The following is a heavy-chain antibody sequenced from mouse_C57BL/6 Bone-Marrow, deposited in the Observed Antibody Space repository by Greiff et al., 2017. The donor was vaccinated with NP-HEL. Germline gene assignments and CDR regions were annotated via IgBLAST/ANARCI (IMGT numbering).Heavy chain of an antibody. CDR2: INPNNGGT. Sequence: VQLKQSGPELVKPGASVKIPCKASGYTFTDYNMDWVKQSHGKSLEWIGDINPNNGGTIYNQKFKGKATLTVDKSSSTAYMELRSLTSEDTAVYYCAVFITTVVTFDVWGTGTTVTVSS. V-gene: IGHV1-18*01. CDR1: GYTFTDYN. J-gene: IGHJ1*03. D-gene: IGHD1-1*01. CDR3: AVFITTVVTFDV.